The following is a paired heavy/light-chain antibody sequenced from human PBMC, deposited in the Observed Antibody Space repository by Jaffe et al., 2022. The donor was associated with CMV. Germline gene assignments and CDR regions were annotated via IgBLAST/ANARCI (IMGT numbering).Heavy chain of an antibody. CDR1: GGSISSYY. CDR3: ARDLRIAVAGTLGSGFDP. CDR2: IYYSGST. V-gene: IGHV4-59*01. J-gene: IGHJ5*02. Sequence: QVQLQESGPGLVKPSETLSLTCTVSGGSISSYYWSWIRQPPGKGLEWIGYIYYSGSTNYNPSLKSRVTISVDTSKNQFSLKLSSVTAADTAVYYCARDLRIAVAGTLGSGFDPWGQGTLVTVSS. D-gene: IGHD6-19*01.
Light chain of an antibody. Sequence: EIVLTQSPATLSLSPGERATLSCRASQSVSSYLAWYQQKPGQAPRLLIYDASNRATGIPARFSGSGSGTDFTLTISSLEPEDFAVYYCQQRSNWPPWTFGQGTKVEIK. CDR3: QQRSNWPPWT. J-gene: IGKJ1*01. CDR1: QSVSSY. V-gene: IGKV3-11*01. CDR2: DAS.